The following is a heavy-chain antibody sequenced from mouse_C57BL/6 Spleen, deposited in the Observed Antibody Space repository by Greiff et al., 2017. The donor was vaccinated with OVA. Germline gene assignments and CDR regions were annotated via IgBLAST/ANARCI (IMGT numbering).Heavy chain of an antibody. J-gene: IGHJ4*01. CDR2: INPNYGTT. CDR1: GYSFTDYN. D-gene: IGHD2-4*01. V-gene: IGHV1-39*01. CDR3: ARRYDYDGAMDY. Sequence: VQLKESGPELVKPGASVKISCKASGYSFTDYNMNWVKQSNGKSLEWIGVINPNYGTTSYNQKFKGKATLTVDQSSSTAYMQLNSLTSEDSAVYYGARRYDYDGAMDYWGQGTLVTVSS.